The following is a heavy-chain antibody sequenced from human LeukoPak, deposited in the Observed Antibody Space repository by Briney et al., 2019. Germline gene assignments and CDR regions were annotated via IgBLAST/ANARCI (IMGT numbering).Heavy chain of an antibody. CDR2: ISAYNDNT. CDR1: GYTFTSYG. J-gene: IGHJ4*02. CDR3: ARSRPHDRPKLGYCSSTSCQYGDYVEGHIDY. V-gene: IGHV1-18*01. Sequence: ASVKVSCKASGYTFTSYGISWVRQAPGQGLEWMAWISAYNDNTNYAQKFQGRVTMTTDTSTSTAYMELRSLRSDDTAVYYCARSRPHDRPKLGYCSSTSCQYGDYVEGHIDYWGQGTLVTVSS. D-gene: IGHD2-2*01.